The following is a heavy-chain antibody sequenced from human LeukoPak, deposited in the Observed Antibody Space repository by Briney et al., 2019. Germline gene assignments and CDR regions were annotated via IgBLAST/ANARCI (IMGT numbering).Heavy chain of an antibody. CDR2: IYYSEST. V-gene: IGHV4-59*08. Sequence: SETLSLTCTVSGGSISSYYWSWIRQPPGKGLEWIGYIYYSESTNYNPSLKSRVTISVDTSKNQFSLKMSSVTAADTAVYYCARQNGGDYGNWFDPWGQGTLVTVSS. CDR3: ARQNGGDYGNWFDP. D-gene: IGHD4-17*01. CDR1: GGSISSYY. J-gene: IGHJ5*02.